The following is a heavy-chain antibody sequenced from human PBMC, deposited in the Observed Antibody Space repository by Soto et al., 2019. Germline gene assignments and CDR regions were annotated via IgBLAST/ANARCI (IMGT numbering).Heavy chain of an antibody. D-gene: IGHD3-16*02. CDR1: GFTFSDAW. CDR2: IKSKRDGETI. V-gene: IGHV3-15*07. J-gene: IGHJ4*02. Sequence: EMHLVESGGGLIKPGGYLRLYCAASGFTFSDAWFNWVRQAPGKGLECVDRIKSKRDGETIDYAAPVKDRFIISKDDSRNTVHLQMNSLKSEDTAVYFCTADVPTFIPQVDYWGQGILVTVS. CDR3: TADVPTFIPQVDY.